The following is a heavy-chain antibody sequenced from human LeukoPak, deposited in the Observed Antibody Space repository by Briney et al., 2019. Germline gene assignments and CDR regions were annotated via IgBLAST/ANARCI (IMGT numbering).Heavy chain of an antibody. CDR1: GYSFTSYW. D-gene: IGHD3-22*01. CDR2: IDPSDSYT. CDR3: ARSPSLFPVDYYDSSGLRDY. Sequence: GESLKISCKGSGYSFTSYWISWVRQMPGKGLEWMGRIDPSDSYTNYSPSFQGHVTISADKSISTAYLQWSSLKASDTAMYYCARSPSLFPVDYYDSSGLRDYWGQGTLVTVSS. V-gene: IGHV5-10-1*01. J-gene: IGHJ4*02.